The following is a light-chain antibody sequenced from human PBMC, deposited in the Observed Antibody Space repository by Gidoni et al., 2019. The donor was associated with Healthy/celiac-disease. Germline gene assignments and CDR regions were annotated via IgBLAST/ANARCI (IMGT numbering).Light chain of an antibody. J-gene: IGKJ3*01. CDR3: QQYYTTPFT. V-gene: IGKV4-1*01. Sequence: DIVMTQSPDSLAVSLGERATINCKSSQSVLYSSNNKNYLVWYQQKPGQPPKLLIYWASTRESGVPDRFSGSGSGTDFTLTSSSLQAEDVAVYYCQQYYTTPFTFGPGTKVDIK. CDR1: QSVLYSSNNKNY. CDR2: WAS.